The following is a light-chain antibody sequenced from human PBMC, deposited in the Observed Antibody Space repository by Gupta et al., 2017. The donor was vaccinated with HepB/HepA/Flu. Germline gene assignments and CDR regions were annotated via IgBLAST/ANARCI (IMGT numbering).Light chain of an antibody. CDR2: RDS. Sequence: SYALTQPLSVSVATGQTARTTCGGNNIGSKNVHWYKQKPGQAPVLVIYRDSNRPSGNPERFSGSNSRNTATLTISRAQAGDEADYYCQEWDSSTVVFGGGTKLTVL. V-gene: IGLV3-9*01. CDR3: QEWDSSTVV. J-gene: IGLJ2*01. CDR1: NIGSKN.